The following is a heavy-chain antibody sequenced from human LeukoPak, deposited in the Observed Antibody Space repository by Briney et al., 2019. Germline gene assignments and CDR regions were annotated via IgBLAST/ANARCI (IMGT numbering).Heavy chain of an antibody. CDR2: ISYDGSNK. D-gene: IGHD3-22*01. CDR1: GFTSSSYA. Sequence: GGSLSLSCAASGFTSSSYAMHWVRQAPGKGLEWVAVISYDGSNKYYADSVKGRFTISRDNSKNTLYLQMNSLRAEDTAVYYCARAGDSSGYSPFDYWGQGTLVTVSS. J-gene: IGHJ4*02. V-gene: IGHV3-30-3*01. CDR3: ARAGDSSGYSPFDY.